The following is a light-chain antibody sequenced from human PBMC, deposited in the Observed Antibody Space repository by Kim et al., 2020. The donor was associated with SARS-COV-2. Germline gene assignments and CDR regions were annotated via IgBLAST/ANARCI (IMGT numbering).Light chain of an antibody. CDR2: EDN. CDR3: QAWDSSTFYV. CDR1: KLGDRY. Sequence: SYELTQPPSVSVSPGQTARITCSGDKLGDRYVCWYQQKPGQSPVLVIYEDNKRTSGIPGRFSGSNSGNTATLTISGTQAMDEADYYCQAWDSSTFYVFGT. J-gene: IGLJ1*01. V-gene: IGLV3-1*01.